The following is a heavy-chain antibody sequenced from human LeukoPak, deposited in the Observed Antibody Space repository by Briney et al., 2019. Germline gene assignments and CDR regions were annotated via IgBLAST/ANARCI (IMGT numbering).Heavy chain of an antibody. CDR3: AKFFDD. CDR1: GFTFSDYT. J-gene: IGHJ4*02. CDR2: ISNSSSYI. Sequence: PGGSLRLSCAASGFTFSDYTMNWVRQAPGKGLERVSSISNSSSYIYYADSVRGRFTISRDNAKNSLYLQMNSLTAEDTAVYYCAKFFDDWGQGTLVTVSS. V-gene: IGHV3-21*01.